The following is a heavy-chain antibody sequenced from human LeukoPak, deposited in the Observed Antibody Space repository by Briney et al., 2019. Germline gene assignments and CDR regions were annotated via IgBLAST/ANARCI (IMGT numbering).Heavy chain of an antibody. CDR2: TNEHGTII. D-gene: IGHD3-10*01. J-gene: IGHJ4*02. CDR3: VVDLSGSADY. CDR1: GFTFSGAW. V-gene: IGHV3-74*01. Sequence: GGSLRLSCAASGFTFSGAWFHWVRQAPGEGLVWVSRTNEHGTIINYADSVKGRFTISRDNAKNTLYLQMNSLRTEDSALYYCVVDLSGSADYWGQGTLVTVSS.